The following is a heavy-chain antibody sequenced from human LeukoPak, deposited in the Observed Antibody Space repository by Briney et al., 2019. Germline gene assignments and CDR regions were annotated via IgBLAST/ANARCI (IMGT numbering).Heavy chain of an antibody. D-gene: IGHD2-15*01. Sequence: GGSLRLSCAASGFAFSSYWMSWVRQAPGKGLEWVANIKQDGGEKYYVDSVKGRFTISRDNAKNSLYLQMNSLRAEDTAVYSCARDDHRCSGCSCYSEAITYYYYYMDVWGKGTTVTVSS. CDR3: ARDDHRCSGCSCYSEAITYYYYYMDV. V-gene: IGHV3-7*01. J-gene: IGHJ6*03. CDR1: GFAFSSYW. CDR2: IKQDGGEK.